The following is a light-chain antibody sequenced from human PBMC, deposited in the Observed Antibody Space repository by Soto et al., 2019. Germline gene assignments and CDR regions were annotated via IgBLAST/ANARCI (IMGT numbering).Light chain of an antibody. J-gene: IGKJ3*01. V-gene: IGKV3-20*01. CDR2: GAS. Sequence: EIVLTQSPGTLSLSPGERATLSCRASHSVSSSYLAWYQQKPGQAPRLLIYGASSRATDIPDRFSGSGCGTDFTLSISRLEPEHFAVYHCQQYGSPPPYTFGPATKVDIK. CDR3: QQYGSPPPYT. CDR1: HSVSSSY.